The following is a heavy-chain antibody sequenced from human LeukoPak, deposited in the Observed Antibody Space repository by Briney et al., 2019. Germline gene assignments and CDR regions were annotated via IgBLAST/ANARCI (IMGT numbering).Heavy chain of an antibody. J-gene: IGHJ4*02. CDR1: GYTFNSYG. D-gene: IGHD6-13*01. CDR2: ISAYNGNT. Sequence: ASVKVSCKASGYTFNSYGISWVRQAPGQGLEWMGWISAYNGNTNYAQKLQGRVTMTTDTSTSTAYMELRSLRSDDTAVYYCARDRDIAAAGTSGYWGQGTLVTVSS. V-gene: IGHV1-18*01. CDR3: ARDRDIAAAGTSGY.